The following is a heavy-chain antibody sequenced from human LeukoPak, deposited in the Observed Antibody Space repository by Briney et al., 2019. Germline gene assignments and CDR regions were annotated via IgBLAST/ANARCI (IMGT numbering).Heavy chain of an antibody. CDR2: LIPIFGTP. CDR3: ARIMITFGGVSVGYDY. V-gene: IGHV1-69*05. J-gene: IGHJ4*02. D-gene: IGHD3-16*02. CDR1: GGTISSFA. Sequence: SVKVSCKASGGTISSFAFSWVRQAPGQGLEWVGGLIPIFGTPNYSQKFQGRVTITTDESTSTAYMELSSLTSADTAVYYCARIMITFGGVSVGYDYWGQGTRVTVSS.